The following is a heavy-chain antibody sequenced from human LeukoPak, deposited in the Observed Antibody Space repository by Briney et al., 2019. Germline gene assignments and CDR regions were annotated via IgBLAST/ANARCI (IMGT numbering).Heavy chain of an antibody. CDR1: GDXISNYD. CDR3: ASFRGGCSSTCCYDY. CDR2: MYVSGST. Sequence: PSETLSLTCTVSGDXISNYDWSWIRQPPGKGLESIGYMYVSGSTNYNPSLKSRATISVDTSKNQFSLNLISVTAADAAVYYCASFRGGCSSTCCYDYWGQGTLVTVSS. J-gene: IGHJ4*02. D-gene: IGHD2-2*01. V-gene: IGHV4-59*01.